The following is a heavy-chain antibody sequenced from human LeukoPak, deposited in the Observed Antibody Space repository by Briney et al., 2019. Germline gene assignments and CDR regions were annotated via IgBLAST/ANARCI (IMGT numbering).Heavy chain of an antibody. V-gene: IGHV3-30-3*01. CDR3: ARSHYYDSSGSYYFDY. CDR2: VSHDETEK. J-gene: IGHJ4*02. D-gene: IGHD3-22*01. Sequence: HPGGSLRLSCAASGFTFSCCSIHWVRQAPGKGLEWVAVVSHDETEKHYADSVKGRFTIFRDKSKNTLYLQMNSLRAEDTAVYYCARSHYYDSSGSYYFDYWGQGTLVTVSS. CDR1: GFTFSCCS.